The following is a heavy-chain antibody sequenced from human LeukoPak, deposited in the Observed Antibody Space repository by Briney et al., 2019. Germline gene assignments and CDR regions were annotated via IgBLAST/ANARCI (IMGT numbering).Heavy chain of an antibody. Sequence: PGGSLRLSCAASGFTVSSNYMSWVSQAPGKGLEWVSVIYSGGSTYYADSVKGRFTISRDNSKNTLYLQMNSLRAGDTAVYYCARGADYGDGDYWGQGTLVTVSS. CDR3: ARGADYGDGDY. V-gene: IGHV3-66*01. D-gene: IGHD4-17*01. J-gene: IGHJ4*02. CDR2: IYSGGST. CDR1: GFTVSSNY.